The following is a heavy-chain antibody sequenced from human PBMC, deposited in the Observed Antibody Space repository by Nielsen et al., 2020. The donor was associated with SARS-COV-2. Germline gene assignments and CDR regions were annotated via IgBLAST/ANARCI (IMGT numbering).Heavy chain of an antibody. V-gene: IGHV3-23*01. CDR1: GFTFGTHA. J-gene: IGHJ4*02. CDR2: ISGSGDNA. CDR3: ARGSGSYYFDY. D-gene: IGHD1-26*01. Sequence: GGSLRLSCAASGFTFGTHAMNWVRQAPGKGLEWVSGISGSGDNAYYADSVKGRFTISRDNSKNTLYLQMNSLRAEDTAVYYCARGSGSYYFDYWGQGTLVTVSS.